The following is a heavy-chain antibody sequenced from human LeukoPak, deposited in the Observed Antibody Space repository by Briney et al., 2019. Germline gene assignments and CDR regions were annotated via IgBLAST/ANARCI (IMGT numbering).Heavy chain of an antibody. Sequence: SETLSLTCAVYGGSFSGYYWSWIRQPPGKGLEWIGEINHSGSTNYNPSHKSRVTISVDTSKNQFSLKLSSVTAADTAVYYCARGLAAAGSRRKFDPWGQGNLVTVSS. CDR1: GGSFSGYY. D-gene: IGHD6-13*01. CDR3: ARGLAAAGSRRKFDP. J-gene: IGHJ5*02. CDR2: INHSGST. V-gene: IGHV4-34*01.